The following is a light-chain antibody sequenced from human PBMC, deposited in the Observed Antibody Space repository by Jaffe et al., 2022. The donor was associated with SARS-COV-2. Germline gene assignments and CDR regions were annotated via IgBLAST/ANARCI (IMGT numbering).Light chain of an antibody. CDR3: QQYGSSPLT. CDR1: QSVSSSY. CDR2: VAS. V-gene: IGKV3-20*01. Sequence: EIVLTQSPGTLSLSPGERATLSCRASQSVSSSYLAWYQQKPGQAPRLLIYVASSRATGIPDRFSGGGSGTDFTLTISRLEPEDFAVYYCQQYGSSPLTFGQGTRLEIK. J-gene: IGKJ5*01.